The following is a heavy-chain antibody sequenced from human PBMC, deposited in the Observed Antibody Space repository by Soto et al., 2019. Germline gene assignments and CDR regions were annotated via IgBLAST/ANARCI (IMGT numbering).Heavy chain of an antibody. CDR3: ATAFQLQAY. V-gene: IGHV1-69*02. Sequence: QVQLVQSGAEVKKPGSSVKVSCKASGGSFNSYAISWLRQAPGQGLEWMGRIIPVLGLTNYAEKFQGRFTITADTADKSTTVAYMELTSLRSEDTALYYCATAFQLQAYWGQGTLVTVSS. J-gene: IGHJ4*02. CDR2: IIPVLGLT. D-gene: IGHD1-1*01. CDR1: GGSFNSYA.